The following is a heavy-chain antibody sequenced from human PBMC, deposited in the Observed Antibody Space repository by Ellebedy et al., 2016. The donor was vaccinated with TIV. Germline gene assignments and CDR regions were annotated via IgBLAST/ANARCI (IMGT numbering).Heavy chain of an antibody. J-gene: IGHJ6*02. D-gene: IGHD3-10*01. CDR1: GFTFRGFG. CDR2: IWYDGSNA. V-gene: IGHV3-33*01. CDR3: ARLLGEMKYYYGLDV. Sequence: GESLKISCAASGFTFRGFGIHWVRQAPGKGLEWVAIIWYDGSNAYDADSVKCRFTISRDNAKNTLYLKMNSLRAEDTAVYYCARLLGEMKYYYGLDVWGQGTTVTVSS.